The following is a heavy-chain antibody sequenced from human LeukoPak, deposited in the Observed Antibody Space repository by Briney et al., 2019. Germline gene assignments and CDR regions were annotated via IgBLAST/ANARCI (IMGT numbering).Heavy chain of an antibody. CDR1: GVPFSNYY. D-gene: IGHD6-19*01. CDR2: INHSGYP. V-gene: IGHV4-34*01. Sequence: SETLSLTCAVSGVPFSNYYWSWVRQSPRQGLEWIGEINHSGYPNYNPSLRSRVTMSIDTSKNQFSLILTSVTVADAGVYYCTRAVAGHPDWGQGTLVTVSS. J-gene: IGHJ4*02. CDR3: TRAVAGHPD.